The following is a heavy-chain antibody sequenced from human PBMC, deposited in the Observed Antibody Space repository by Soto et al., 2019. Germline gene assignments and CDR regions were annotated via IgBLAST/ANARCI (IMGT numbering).Heavy chain of an antibody. J-gene: IGHJ4*02. CDR1: GFTFSSYA. Sequence: GGSLRLSCAASGFTFSSYAMSWVRQAPGKGLEWVSAISGSGGSTYYADSAKGRFTISRDNSKNTLYLQMNSLRAEDTAVYYCAKDPRPPRLRFLEWEETPIDYWGQGTLVTVSS. CDR3: AKDPRPPRLRFLEWEETPIDY. V-gene: IGHV3-23*01. D-gene: IGHD3-3*01. CDR2: ISGSGGST.